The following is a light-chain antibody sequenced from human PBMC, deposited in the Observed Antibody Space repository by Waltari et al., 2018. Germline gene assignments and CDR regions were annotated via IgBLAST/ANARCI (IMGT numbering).Light chain of an antibody. V-gene: IGLV1-40*01. CDR1: SSNIGAPYD. J-gene: IGLJ2*01. CDR3: QSYDITLGGHVV. CDR2: GNT. Sequence: QSVLTQPPSVSGAPGQRVTISCTGSSSNIGAPYDVHWYQQLPGTAPKLLIYGNTNRPSGVPDRFSGSKSATSASLAITGLQAEDEADYYCQSYDITLGGHVVFGGGTKLTVL.